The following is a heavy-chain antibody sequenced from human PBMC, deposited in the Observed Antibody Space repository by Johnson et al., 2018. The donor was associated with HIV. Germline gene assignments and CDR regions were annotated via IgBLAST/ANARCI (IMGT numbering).Heavy chain of an antibody. CDR3: ARPIARGASDI. CDR2: IKEDGSEK. D-gene: IGHD3-10*01. V-gene: IGHV3-7*03. CDR1: GFTFSSYA. Sequence: MQLVESGGGLVQPGGSLRLSCAASGFTFSSYAMSWVRQAPGKGLEWVANIKEDGSEKYYVDSVRGRFTISRDNAKNSLYLQMNSLRVEDTAVYYCARPIARGASDIWGQGTMVTVSS. J-gene: IGHJ3*02.